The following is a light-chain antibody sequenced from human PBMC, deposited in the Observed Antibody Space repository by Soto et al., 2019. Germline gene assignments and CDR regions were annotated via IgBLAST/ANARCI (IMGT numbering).Light chain of an antibody. J-gene: IGKJ2*01. CDR1: RSVTSRY. V-gene: IGKV3-20*01. Sequence: EIVLTQSPGTLSLSPGERATLSCRASRSVTSRYLAWYQQKPGQAPRLLIYGTSSRATGIPDRFSGSGSGTDFTLTISRLEPEDFAVYYCQQYGYPPYTFGQGPDLEIK. CDR3: QQYGYPPYT. CDR2: GTS.